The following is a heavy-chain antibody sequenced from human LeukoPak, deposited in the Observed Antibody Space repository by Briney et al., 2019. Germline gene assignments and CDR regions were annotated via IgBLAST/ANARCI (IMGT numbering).Heavy chain of an antibody. V-gene: IGHV1-69*06. Sequence: ASVKVSCKASGDTFTSYAISWVRQAPGQGLEWMGGIIPIFGTANYAQKFQGRVTITADKSTSTAYMELSSLRSEGTAVYYCASPSREVATLFAYWGQGTLVTVSS. D-gene: IGHD5-12*01. J-gene: IGHJ4*02. CDR2: IIPIFGTA. CDR1: GDTFTSYA. CDR3: ASPSREVATLFAY.